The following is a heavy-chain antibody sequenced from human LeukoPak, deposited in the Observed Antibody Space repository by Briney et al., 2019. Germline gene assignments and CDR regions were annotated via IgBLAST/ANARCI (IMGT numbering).Heavy chain of an antibody. D-gene: IGHD2-2*01. CDR2: ISSSSSTI. CDR3: ARDDGGYCSSTSCYPSSVDY. J-gene: IGHJ4*02. V-gene: IGHV3-48*01. Sequence: GGSLRLSCAASGFTFSSCSMNWVRQAPGKGLEWVSYISSSSSTIYYADSVKGRFTISRDNAKNSLYLQMNSLRAEDTAVYYCARDDGGYCSSTSCYPSSVDYWGQGTLVTVSS. CDR1: GFTFSSCS.